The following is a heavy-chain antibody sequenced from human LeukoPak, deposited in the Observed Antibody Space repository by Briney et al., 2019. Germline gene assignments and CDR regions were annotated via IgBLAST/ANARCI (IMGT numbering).Heavy chain of an antibody. J-gene: IGHJ6*02. CDR1: GYTFTGYD. V-gene: IGHV1-8*01. D-gene: IGHD6-19*01. CDR2: MNPNSGNT. CDR3: ARDPSGYSSGWYYYYGMDV. Sequence: ASVKVSCKASGYTFTGYDINWVRQATGQGLEWMGWMNPNSGNTGYAQKFQGRVTMTTDTSTSTAYMELRSLRSDDTAVYYCARDPSGYSSGWYYYYGMDVWGQGTTVTVSS.